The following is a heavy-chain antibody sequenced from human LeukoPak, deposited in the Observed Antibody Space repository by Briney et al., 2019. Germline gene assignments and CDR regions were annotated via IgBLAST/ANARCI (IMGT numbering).Heavy chain of an antibody. CDR1: GGSISSSSYF. D-gene: IGHD6-19*01. CDR3: ARLTLGYTRGWYPQPNFDN. CDR2: ISYSGTT. Sequence: PSETLSLTCSVSGGSISSSSYFWGWIRQPPGKGLEWIGSISYSGTTYYNASLMSRATTSVDTSKNQFSLELTSVTAADTAVYYCARLTLGYTRGWYPQPNFDNWGQGTLVTVSS. V-gene: IGHV4-39*01. J-gene: IGHJ4*02.